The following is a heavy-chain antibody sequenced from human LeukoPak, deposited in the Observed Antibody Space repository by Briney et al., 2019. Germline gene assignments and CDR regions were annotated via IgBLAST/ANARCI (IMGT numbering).Heavy chain of an antibody. V-gene: IGHV1-69*04. J-gene: IGHJ4*02. Sequence: SVKVSCKASGDTFSNYAISWVRQAPGQGLEWVGRIIPSLGTPNYAQKFQGRVTITAGRSTTTAYMELSSLRFEDTAVYYCARAGSSRFSVPYYFNYWGQGTPVTVSS. D-gene: IGHD6-13*01. CDR3: ARAGSSRFSVPYYFNY. CDR2: IIPSLGTP. CDR1: GDTFSNYA.